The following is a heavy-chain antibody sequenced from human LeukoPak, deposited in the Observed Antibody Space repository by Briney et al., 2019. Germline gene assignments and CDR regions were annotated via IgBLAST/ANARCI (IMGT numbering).Heavy chain of an antibody. CDR3: ARGSRVTHGYYYYYMDV. Sequence: ASVKVSCKASGYTFTSYGISWVRQAPGQGLEWMGWISAYNGNTNYAQKLQGRVTMTTDTSTSTAYMELRSLRSDDTAVYYCARGSRVTHGYYYYYMDVWGKGTTVTVSS. CDR2: ISAYNGNT. D-gene: IGHD2-21*02. V-gene: IGHV1-18*01. CDR1: GYTFTSYG. J-gene: IGHJ6*03.